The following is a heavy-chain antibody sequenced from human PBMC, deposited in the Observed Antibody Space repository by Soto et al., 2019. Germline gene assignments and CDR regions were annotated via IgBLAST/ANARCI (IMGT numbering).Heavy chain of an antibody. V-gene: IGHV3-74*01. Sequence: LRLSCAASRFTFGNYWMHWVRQAPGKGLEWVSRMNSDGSTTNYADSVKGRFTVSRDNAKNTLYLQMNSLRAEDTAVYYCATAEVDYWGPGTLVTVSS. CDR3: ATAEVDY. CDR1: RFTFGNYW. CDR2: MNSDGSTT. J-gene: IGHJ4*02.